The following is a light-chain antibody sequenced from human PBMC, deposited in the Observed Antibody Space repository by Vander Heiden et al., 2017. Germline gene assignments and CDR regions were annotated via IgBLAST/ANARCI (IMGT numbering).Light chain of an antibody. Sequence: TSSSLAPGGEAALTSRRGRKGINSLVRYQQKPGEAPRLLIYYASNRATSIPARFSSSRAGTDFTLTISSLEPEDVSIYYCQQRSNWPPVTFGQGTRLEMK. CDR1: RKGINS. CDR3: QQRSNWPPVT. CDR2: YAS. J-gene: IGKJ5*01. V-gene: IGKV3-11*01.